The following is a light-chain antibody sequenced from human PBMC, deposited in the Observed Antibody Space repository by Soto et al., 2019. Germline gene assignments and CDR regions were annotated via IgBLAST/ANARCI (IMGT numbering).Light chain of an antibody. Sequence: QSVLTQPPSASGSPGQSVTISCTGTSSDVGGYNYVSWYQQHPGKAPKLMIYDVIKRPSGVPDRFSGSKSDNTASLTVSGLKAGDEADYYCTSYAGSNNFVFGTGTKLTVL. CDR3: TSYAGSNNFV. CDR1: SSDVGGYNY. CDR2: DVI. V-gene: IGLV2-8*01. J-gene: IGLJ1*01.